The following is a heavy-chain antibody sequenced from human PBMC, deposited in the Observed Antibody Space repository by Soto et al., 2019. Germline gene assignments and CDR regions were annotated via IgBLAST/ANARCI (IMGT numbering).Heavy chain of an antibody. V-gene: IGHV3-21*01. CDR2: ISSSSSYI. CDR3: ARDLYSSSARYFDY. CDR1: GFTFSSYS. J-gene: IGHJ4*02. D-gene: IGHD6-6*01. Sequence: EVQLVESGGGLVKPGGSLRLSCAASGFTFSSYSMNWVRQAPGKGLEWVSSISSSSSYIYYADSVKGRFTISRDNAKNSLYLQMNIVRAEDTAVYYCARDLYSSSARYFDYWGQGTLVTVSS.